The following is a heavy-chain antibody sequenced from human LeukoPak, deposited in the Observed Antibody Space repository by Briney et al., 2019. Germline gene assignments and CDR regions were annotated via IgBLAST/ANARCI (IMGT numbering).Heavy chain of an antibody. CDR1: GLTVTSNC. V-gene: IGHV3-53*01. D-gene: IGHD6-25*01. CDR2: IYSGGDT. J-gene: IGHJ4*02. Sequence: TGGSLRLSCAASGLTVTSNCMSWIRQAPGKGLEWVSVIYSGGDTYYADSVKGRFTISRDNSKNTLYLQMNSLRAEDTAVYYCARPGYSTGAFDYWGQGTLVTVSS. CDR3: ARPGYSTGAFDY.